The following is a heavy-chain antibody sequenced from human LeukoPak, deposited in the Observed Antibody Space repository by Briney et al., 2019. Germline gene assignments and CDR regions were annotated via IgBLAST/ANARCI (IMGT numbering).Heavy chain of an antibody. J-gene: IGHJ4*02. CDR3: ARRFGESNDY. D-gene: IGHD3-10*01. V-gene: IGHV1-18*01. Sequence: GASVKVSCKASGYTFTSYAISWLRQAPGQGLEWMGWVSAYNGNTNYAQNLQGRVTMTTDTSTSTAYMELRSLRFDDTAVYYCARRFGESNDYWGQGTLVTVSS. CDR2: VSAYNGNT. CDR1: GYTFTSYA.